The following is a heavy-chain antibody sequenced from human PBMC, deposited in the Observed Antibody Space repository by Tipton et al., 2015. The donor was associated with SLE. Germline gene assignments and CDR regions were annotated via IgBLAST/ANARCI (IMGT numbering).Heavy chain of an antibody. D-gene: IGHD3-3*01. V-gene: IGHV4-4*07. CDR1: GVSMTGFYY. Sequence: TLSLTCSVSGVSMTGFYYWIWIRQPAGKGLEWIGRIYASASGITNYNPSLWSRVTMSVDTSKNQFSLRLTPMTAAVTAMYYCARRYDFWSGYYSHWGQGTLVTVSS. J-gene: IGHJ4*02. CDR3: ARRYDFWSGYYSH. CDR2: IYASASGIT.